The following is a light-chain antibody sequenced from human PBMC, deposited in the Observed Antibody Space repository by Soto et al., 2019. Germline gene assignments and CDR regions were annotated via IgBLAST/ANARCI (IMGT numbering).Light chain of an antibody. CDR3: QKYNEWPLT. CDR1: QSVSSY. Sequence: RATVSCRACQSVSSYLAWYQEKPSQAPRLLIYGASTRATGIPARFSGSESGTEFTLTISSLQSEDFAVYYCQKYNEWPLTFGG. CDR2: GAS. J-gene: IGKJ4*01. V-gene: IGKV3-15*01.